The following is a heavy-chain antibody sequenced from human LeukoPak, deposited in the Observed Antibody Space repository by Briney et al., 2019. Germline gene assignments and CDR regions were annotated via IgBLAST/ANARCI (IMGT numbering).Heavy chain of an antibody. D-gene: IGHD1-26*01. CDR2: INHSGSA. CDR3: AKPSGSYSKRFDY. V-gene: IGHV4-34*01. J-gene: IGHJ4*02. CDR1: GGSFSGYY. Sequence: SGTVSLTCAVYGGSFSGYYWSWIRQPPGKGLEWIGEINHSGSANYNPSLKSRVTISVDTSKNQFSLKLSSVTAADTAVYYCAKPSGSYSKRFDYWGQGTLVTVSS.